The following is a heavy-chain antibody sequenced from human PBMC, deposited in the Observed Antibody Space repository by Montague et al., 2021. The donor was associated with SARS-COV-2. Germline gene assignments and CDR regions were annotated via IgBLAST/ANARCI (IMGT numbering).Heavy chain of an antibody. CDR3: ARRASGWLDAFDF. CDR2: ISYSGTT. Sequence: SETLSLTCTVSGGSVTTFRYYWDWIRQPPGKGLEWIATISYSGTTYYSPSLQSQATLSVDTSTNQFSLRLPSVTAADTAIYYCARRASGWLDAFDFWGQGTMVTVSS. J-gene: IGHJ3*01. D-gene: IGHD6-19*01. CDR1: GGSVTTFRYY. V-gene: IGHV4-39*01.